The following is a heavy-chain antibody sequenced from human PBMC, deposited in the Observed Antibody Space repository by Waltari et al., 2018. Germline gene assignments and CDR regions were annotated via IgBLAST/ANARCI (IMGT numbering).Heavy chain of an antibody. CDR3: ARWSGSYDSSGYYKYYFDY. D-gene: IGHD3-22*01. V-gene: IGHV4-34*01. Sequence: QVQLQQWGAGLLKPSETLSLTCAVYGGSFSGYYWSWIRQPPGTGLEWIGEINHSGSTNYNPSLKSRVTISVDTSKNQFSLKLSSVTAADTAVYYCARWSGSYDSSGYYKYYFDYWGQGTLVTVSS. J-gene: IGHJ4*02. CDR2: INHSGST. CDR1: GGSFSGYY.